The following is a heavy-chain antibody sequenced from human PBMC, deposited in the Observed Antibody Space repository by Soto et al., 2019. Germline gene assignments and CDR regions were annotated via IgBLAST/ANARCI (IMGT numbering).Heavy chain of an antibody. CDR3: ARATRYFGSFDS. D-gene: IGHD1-1*01. CDR2: IYTGGST. CDR1: GFNVSNNY. Sequence: PGGSLRLSCAASGFNVSNNYMTWLRQAPGKGLEWVSVIYTGGSTYYAASVKGRSSISRDSSKNMVFLHMNSLRVEDTAVYYCARATRYFGSFDSWGQGT. J-gene: IGHJ4*02. V-gene: IGHV3-53*01.